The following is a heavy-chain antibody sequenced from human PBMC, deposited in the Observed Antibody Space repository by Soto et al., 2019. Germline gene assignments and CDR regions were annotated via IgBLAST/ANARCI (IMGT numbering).Heavy chain of an antibody. D-gene: IGHD1-26*01. CDR1: GFTFSTYA. J-gene: IGHJ4*02. V-gene: IGHV3-23*01. Sequence: PGGSLRLSCEASGFTFSTYAMSWVRQAPGKGLQWISTITDSGKNPYYADSVKGRFTISRDTSTNTLYLEMNNLRAEDTAVYYCAKSYALTSGAFEYWGQGRMVTVSS. CDR2: ITDSGKNP. CDR3: AKSYALTSGAFEY.